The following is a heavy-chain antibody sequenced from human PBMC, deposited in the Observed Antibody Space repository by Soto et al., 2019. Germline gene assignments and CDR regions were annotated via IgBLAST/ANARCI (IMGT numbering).Heavy chain of an antibody. CDR1: GFTVSSNY. CDR3: ASTGTHCSSTSCYPGNYSMDV. V-gene: IGHV3-53*01. CDR2: IYSGGST. J-gene: IGHJ6*02. Sequence: GGSLRLSCAASGFTVSSNYMSWVRQAPGKGLEWVSVIYSGGSTYYADSVKGRFTISRDNSKNTLYLQMNSLRAEDTAVYYCASTGTHCSSTSCYPGNYSMDVWGQGTTVTVSS. D-gene: IGHD2-2*01.